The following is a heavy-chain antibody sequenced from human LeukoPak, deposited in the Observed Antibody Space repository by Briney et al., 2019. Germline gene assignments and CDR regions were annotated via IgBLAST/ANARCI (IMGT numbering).Heavy chain of an antibody. D-gene: IGHD2-8*01. Sequence: PSETLSLTCNVSGGSISSSNYYWGWVRQPPGRGLECIAYMYYSGSTNYNPSLKSRVTISVDTSKNQFSLKLSSVTAADTAVYYCARVGILYLNYYYYGMDVWGQGTTVTVSS. CDR1: GGSISSSNYY. V-gene: IGHV4-39*07. J-gene: IGHJ6*02. CDR3: ARVGILYLNYYYYGMDV. CDR2: MYYSGST.